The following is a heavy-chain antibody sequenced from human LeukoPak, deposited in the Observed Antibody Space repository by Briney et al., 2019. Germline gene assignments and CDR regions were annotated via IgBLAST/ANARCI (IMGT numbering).Heavy chain of an antibody. CDR3: AKDGLRYFDEQPAYYYYYMDV. D-gene: IGHD3-9*01. J-gene: IGHJ6*03. V-gene: IGHV3-7*01. Sequence: GGSLRLSCAASGFTFSSYWMSWVRQAPGKGLEWVANIKQDGSEKYYVDSVKGRFTISRDNAKNSLYLQMNSLRAEDTAVYYCAKDGLRYFDEQPAYYYYYMDVWGKGTTVTISS. CDR2: IKQDGSEK. CDR1: GFTFSSYW.